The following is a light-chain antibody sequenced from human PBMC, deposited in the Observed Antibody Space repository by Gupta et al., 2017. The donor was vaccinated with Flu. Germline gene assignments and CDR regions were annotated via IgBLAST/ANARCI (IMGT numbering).Light chain of an antibody. V-gene: IGLV8-61*01. CDR2: GTN. CDR1: SGSVSTTNY. Sequence: QTAVTQEPSFSVSPGGTVTLTCGFNSGSVSTTNYPSWYQQAPGQTPLTLMYGTNIRSFGVPDRFSGSIPGNTAALTITGAQSDDESDYYCMLYMRSDIWLFGGGTKLTVL. CDR3: MLYMRSDIWL. J-gene: IGLJ2*01.